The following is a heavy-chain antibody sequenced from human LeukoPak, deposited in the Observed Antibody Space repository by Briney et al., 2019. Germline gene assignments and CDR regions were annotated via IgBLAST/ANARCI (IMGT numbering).Heavy chain of an antibody. D-gene: IGHD3-10*01. CDR2: ISGSGGST. Sequence: GGSLRLSCAASGFTFSSNAMSWVRQAPGKGLEWVSSISGSGGSTNYADSVKGRFTISRDNSKNTLYLQMNSLRAEDTAVYYCAKDLSLAGLMGAFDIWGQGTMVTVSS. V-gene: IGHV3-23*01. CDR1: GFTFSSNA. CDR3: AKDLSLAGLMGAFDI. J-gene: IGHJ3*02.